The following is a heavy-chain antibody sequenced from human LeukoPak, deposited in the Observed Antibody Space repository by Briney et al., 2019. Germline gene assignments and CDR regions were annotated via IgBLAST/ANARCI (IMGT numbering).Heavy chain of an antibody. D-gene: IGHD6-13*01. Sequence: SVKVFCKASGGTFSNYAISWVRQAPGQGLEWMGRIIPTLGITNYAQKFQGRVTITADKSTGTAFMELSSLRSEDTAVYYCARGSSSWYGGFDPWGQGTLVTVSS. CDR1: GGTFSNYA. J-gene: IGHJ5*02. CDR2: IIPTLGIT. CDR3: ARGSSSWYGGFDP. V-gene: IGHV1-69*04.